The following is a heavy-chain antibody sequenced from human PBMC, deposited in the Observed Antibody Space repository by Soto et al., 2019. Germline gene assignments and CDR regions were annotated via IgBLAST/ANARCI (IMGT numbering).Heavy chain of an antibody. CDR3: ARLDWPYAFDM. CDR2: IYYSGST. V-gene: IGHV4-39*01. CDR1: GGSISSSSYY. Sequence: ETLSLTCTVSGGSISSSSYYWGWIRQPPGKGLEWIGSIYYSGSTYYNPSLKSRVTISVDTSKNQFSLKLSSVTAADTAVYYCARLDWPYAFDMWGQGTMVTV. D-gene: IGHD3-9*01. J-gene: IGHJ3*02.